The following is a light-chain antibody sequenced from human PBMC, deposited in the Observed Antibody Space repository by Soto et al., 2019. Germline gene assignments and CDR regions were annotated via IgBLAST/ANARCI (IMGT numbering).Light chain of an antibody. CDR3: CSCSDIACRGGV. Sequence: QSVLTQPASVSGSAGQSITIFCTGTISDVGDYNYVSWYQQHAGEAPKLIIYEVSHRPSGVSSRFSGSKSGNTASLTISRLEPVDEAECYCCSCSDIACRGGVFGGGTKLTVL. V-gene: IGLV2-14*01. CDR1: ISDVGDYNY. J-gene: IGLJ3*02. CDR2: EVS.